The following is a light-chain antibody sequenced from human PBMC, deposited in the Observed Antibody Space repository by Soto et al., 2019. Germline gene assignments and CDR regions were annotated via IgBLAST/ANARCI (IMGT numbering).Light chain of an antibody. CDR3: QHYNSYHFS. J-gene: IGKJ2*03. CDR2: KAS. Sequence: DIQMTQSPSTLSASVGDRVTITSRAIQSSSSWVVWYQQKRGKAPKLLIYKASSIESGVPSRFSGSRSGTELTLTISSLHPDDFATYYCQHYNSYHFSFGRRIKLEIK. V-gene: IGKV1-5*03. CDR1: QSSSSW.